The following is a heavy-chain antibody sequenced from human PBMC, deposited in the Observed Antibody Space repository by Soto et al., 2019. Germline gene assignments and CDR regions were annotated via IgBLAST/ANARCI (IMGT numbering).Heavy chain of an antibody. J-gene: IGHJ6*02. CDR3: ATPLAYAMRGWDGLDV. Sequence: QVQLVQSGAEVKKPGSSVKVSCKASGGTFSSYVIGWVRQAPGQGLEWMGGIISVFGTTHYAQRFQGRVTITGDESPSTAYMELSSLRSEDTAVYYCATPLAYAMRGWDGLDVWGQGTTVTVSS. CDR2: IISVFGTT. V-gene: IGHV1-69*01. D-gene: IGHD2-8*01. CDR1: GGTFSSYV.